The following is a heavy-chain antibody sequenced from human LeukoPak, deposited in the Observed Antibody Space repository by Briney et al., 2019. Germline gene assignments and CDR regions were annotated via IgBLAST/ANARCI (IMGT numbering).Heavy chain of an antibody. CDR2: INPSGGST. V-gene: IGHV1-46*01. D-gene: IGHD5-18*01. J-gene: IGHJ4*01. CDR3: ARESYGRQRQYYFDY. Sequence: GASVKVSCKASGYTFTTYYMHWVRQAPGLGLEWMGIINPSGGSTSYAQKFQGRVTMTRDTSTSTVYMELSSPRSEDSAVYYCARESYGRQRQYYFDYWGHGTLVTVSS. CDR1: GYTFTTYY.